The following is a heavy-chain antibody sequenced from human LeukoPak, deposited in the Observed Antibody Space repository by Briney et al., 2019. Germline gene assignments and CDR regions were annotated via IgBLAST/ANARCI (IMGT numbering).Heavy chain of an antibody. J-gene: IGHJ4*02. CDR2: FDPEDGET. V-gene: IGHV1-24*01. CDR1: GYTLTELS. CDR3: ARGLAPFDY. Sequence: ASVKVSCKVSGYTLTELSMHWVRQAPGKGLEWMGGFDPEDGETIYAQKFQGRVTMTRNTSISTAYMELSSLRSEDTAVYYCARGLAPFDYWGQGTLVTVSS.